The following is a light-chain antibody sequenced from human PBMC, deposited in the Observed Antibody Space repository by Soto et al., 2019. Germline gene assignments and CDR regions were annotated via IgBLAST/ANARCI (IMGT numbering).Light chain of an antibody. CDR2: EVT. Sequence: QSVLTQPLSASGSPGQSVTISCTGTSSDVGGYKYVSWYQQHPGKAPKLMIYEVTKRPSGVPDRFSGSKSGNTASLTVSGLQAEDEADYFCSSYAGSNNVIFGGGTKVTVL. CDR1: SSDVGGYKY. CDR3: SSYAGSNNVI. J-gene: IGLJ2*01. V-gene: IGLV2-8*01.